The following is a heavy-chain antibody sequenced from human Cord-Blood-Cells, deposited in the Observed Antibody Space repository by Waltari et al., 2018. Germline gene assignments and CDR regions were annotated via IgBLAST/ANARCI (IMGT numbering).Heavy chain of an antibody. V-gene: IGHV1-2*02. CDR2: INPNSGGT. J-gene: IGHJ4*02. Sequence: QVQLVQSGAEVKKPGASVKVSCKASGYTFTGYYMHWVRQAPGQGLEWMGWINPNSGGTNYAQKLQGRVTMTRDTSISTAYMELSRLRSDDTAVYYCARGRYGYDFDYWGQGTLVTVSS. CDR1: GYTFTGYY. D-gene: IGHD5-12*01. CDR3: ARGRYGYDFDY.